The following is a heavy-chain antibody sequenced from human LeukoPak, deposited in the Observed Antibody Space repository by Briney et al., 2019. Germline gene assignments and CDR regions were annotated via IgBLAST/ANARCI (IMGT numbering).Heavy chain of an antibody. CDR2: ISAYNGNT. Sequence: GASVKVSCKASGYTFTSYGISWVRQAPGQGLEWMGWISAYNGNTNYAQKFQGRVTITADKSTSTAYMELSSLRSEDTAVYYCASGRTDIVVVPATLRNYYFDYWGQGTLVTVSS. V-gene: IGHV1-18*01. CDR3: ASGRTDIVVVPATLRNYYFDY. CDR1: GYTFTSYG. J-gene: IGHJ4*02. D-gene: IGHD2-2*01.